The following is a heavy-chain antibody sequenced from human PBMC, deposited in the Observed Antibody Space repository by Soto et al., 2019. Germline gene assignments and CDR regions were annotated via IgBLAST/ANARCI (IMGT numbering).Heavy chain of an antibody. Sequence: QVQLVQSGAEVKKPGSSVKVSCKASGGTFSSYAISWVRQAPGQGLEWMGGIIPIFGTANYAQKFQGRVTIPADKSTSTAYMELSSLRSEDTAVYYCARESSEYSSSSRDYYYGMDVWGQGTTVTVSS. CDR3: ARESSEYSSSSRDYYYGMDV. CDR2: IIPIFGTA. J-gene: IGHJ6*02. D-gene: IGHD6-6*01. V-gene: IGHV1-69*06. CDR1: GGTFSSYA.